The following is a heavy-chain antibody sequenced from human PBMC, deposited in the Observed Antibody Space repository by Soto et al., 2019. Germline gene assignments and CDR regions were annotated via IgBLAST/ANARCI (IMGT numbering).Heavy chain of an antibody. J-gene: IGHJ4*02. V-gene: IGHV3-21*01. CDR3: ARDLSVVRGVTGETDY. Sequence: EVQLVESGGGLVKPGGSLRLSCAASGFTFSSYSMNWVRQAPGKGLEWVSSISSSSSYIYYADSVKGRFTISRDNAKNSLYLQMNSLRAEDTAVYYCARDLSVVRGVTGETDYWGQGTLVTVSS. CDR1: GFTFSSYS. CDR2: ISSSSSYI. D-gene: IGHD3-10*01.